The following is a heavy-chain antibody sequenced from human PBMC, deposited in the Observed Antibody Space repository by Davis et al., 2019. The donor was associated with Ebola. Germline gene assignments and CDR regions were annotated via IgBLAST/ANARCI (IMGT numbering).Heavy chain of an antibody. J-gene: IGHJ3*02. CDR3: ARGHIVVVTANGNAFDI. Sequence: PSETLSLTCTVSGGSISSSSYYWGWIRQPPGKGLEWIGSIYYSGSTYYNPSLKSRVTISVDTSKNQFSLKLSSVTAADTAVYYCARGHIVVVTANGNAFDIWGQGTMVTVSS. CDR1: GGSISSSSYY. CDR2: IYYSGST. D-gene: IGHD2-21*02. V-gene: IGHV4-39*01.